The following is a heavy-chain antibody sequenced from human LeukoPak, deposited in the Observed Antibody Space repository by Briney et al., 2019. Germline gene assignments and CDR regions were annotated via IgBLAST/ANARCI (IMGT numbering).Heavy chain of an antibody. CDR2: IIPILGIA. CDR3: ARGDYGESPVHFDY. D-gene: IGHD4-17*01. J-gene: IGHJ4*02. CDR1: GGTFSSYA. V-gene: IGHV1-69*04. Sequence: SVKVSCKASGGTFSSYAISWVRQAPGQGLEWMGRIIPILGIANYAQKFQGRVTITADKSTSTAYMELSSLRSEDTAVYYCARGDYGESPVHFDYWGQGTLVTVSS.